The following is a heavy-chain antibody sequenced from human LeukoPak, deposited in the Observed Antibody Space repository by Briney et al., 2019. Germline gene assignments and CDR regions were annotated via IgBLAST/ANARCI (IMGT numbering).Heavy chain of an antibody. CDR1: GYTFTGYY. J-gene: IGHJ5*02. CDR3: ARDYSGEWEQLTGWWFGP. D-gene: IGHD1-26*01. V-gene: IGHV1-2*02. Sequence: ASVKVSCKASGYTFTGYYMHWVRQAPGQGLEWMGWIIPNSGGTNYAQKFQGRVTMTRDTSISTAYMELSRLRSDDTAVYYCARDYSGEWEQLTGWWFGPWGQGTLVIVSS. CDR2: IIPNSGGT.